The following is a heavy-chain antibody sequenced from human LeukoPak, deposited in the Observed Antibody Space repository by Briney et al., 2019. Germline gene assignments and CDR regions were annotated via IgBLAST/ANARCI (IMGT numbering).Heavy chain of an antibody. Sequence: GGSLRLSCVASGFTFSSYAMSWFRQAPGRGLEWVSAIDGSGGSTYYADSVKGRFTISRDNSKNTLYLQMNSLRAEDTAVYYCARGSPLYYDFWSGYPTDFDYWGQGTLVTVSS. D-gene: IGHD3-3*01. CDR1: GFTFSSYA. CDR2: IDGSGGST. CDR3: ARGSPLYYDFWSGYPTDFDY. J-gene: IGHJ4*02. V-gene: IGHV3-23*01.